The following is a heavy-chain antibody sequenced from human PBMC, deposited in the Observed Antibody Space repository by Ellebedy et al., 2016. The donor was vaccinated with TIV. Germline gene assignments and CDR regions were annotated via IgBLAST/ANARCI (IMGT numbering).Heavy chain of an antibody. CDR2: INPDGSET. J-gene: IGHJ4*02. V-gene: IGHV3-74*03. CDR1: GFTFSNSW. CDR3: ASGSDSGY. D-gene: IGHD4-23*01. Sequence: PGGSLRLSCAASGFTFSNSWMHWVRQAPGKGLMWVSRINPDGSETTYADSVRGRFTVSRDNAKNTLYLQMTSLSAEDTSVFYCASGSDSGYWGQGTLVTVSS.